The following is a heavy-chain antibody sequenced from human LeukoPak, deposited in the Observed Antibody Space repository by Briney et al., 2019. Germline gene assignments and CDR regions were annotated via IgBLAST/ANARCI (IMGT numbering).Heavy chain of an antibody. Sequence: SQTLSLTCTVSGGSISSGSYYWSWIRQPPEKGLEWIGYIYYSGSTNYNPSLKSRVTISVDTSKNQFSLKLSSVTAADTAVYYCARGVVIAPQTFDYWGQGTLVTVSS. V-gene: IGHV4-61*01. CDR3: ARGVVIAPQTFDY. D-gene: IGHD2-21*01. CDR1: GGSISSGSYY. CDR2: IYYSGST. J-gene: IGHJ4*02.